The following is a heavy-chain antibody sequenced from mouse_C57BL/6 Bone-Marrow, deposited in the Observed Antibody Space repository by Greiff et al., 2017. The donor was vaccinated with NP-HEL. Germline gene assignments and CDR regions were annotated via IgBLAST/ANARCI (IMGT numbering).Heavy chain of an antibody. CDR2: ISYDGSN. CDR1: GYSITSGYY. Sequence: LMESGPGLVKPSQSLSLTCSVTGYSITSGYYWNWIRQFPGNKLEWMGYISYDGSNKYNPSLKNRISITRDTSKNQFFLKLNSVTTEDTATYYCARASGTRAMDYWGQGTSVTVSS. CDR3: ARASGTRAMDY. D-gene: IGHD3-3*01. V-gene: IGHV3-6*01. J-gene: IGHJ4*01.